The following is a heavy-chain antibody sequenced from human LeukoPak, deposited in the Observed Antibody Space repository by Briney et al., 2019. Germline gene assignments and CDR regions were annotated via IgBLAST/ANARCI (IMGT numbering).Heavy chain of an antibody. CDR2: ISSNGGST. CDR1: GFTFSSYA. Sequence: GGSLRLSCAASGFTFSSYAMHWVRQAPGKGLEYVSAISSNGGSTYYANSVKGRFTISRDNSKNTLYLQMGSLRAEDMAVYYCASTPYYWGQGTLVTVSS. CDR3: ASTPYY. J-gene: IGHJ4*02. V-gene: IGHV3-64*01.